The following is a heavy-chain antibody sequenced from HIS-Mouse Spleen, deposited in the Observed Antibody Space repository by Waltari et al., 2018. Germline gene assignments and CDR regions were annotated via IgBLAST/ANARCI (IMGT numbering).Heavy chain of an antibody. D-gene: IGHD5-12*01. V-gene: IGHV4-30-4*01. CDR3: ARAYSGYQYNWFDP. CDR2: IDYRGST. CDR1: GGSISSGDYY. J-gene: IGHJ5*02. Sequence: QVQLQESGPGLVKPSQTLSLTCTVSGGSISSGDYYWSWIRQPPGKGLEWIGYIDYRGSTYYNPSLKSRVTISVDTSKNQFSLKRSSVTAADTAVYYCARAYSGYQYNWFDPWGQGTLVTVSS.